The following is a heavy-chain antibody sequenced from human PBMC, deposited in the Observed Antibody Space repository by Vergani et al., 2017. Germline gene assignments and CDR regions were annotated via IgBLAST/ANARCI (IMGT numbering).Heavy chain of an antibody. Sequence: QVQLQESGPGLVKPSETLSLTCTVSGGSISSYYWGWIRQPPGKGLEWIGSIYYSGSTYYNPSLKSRVTISVDTSKNQFSLKLSSVTAADTAVYYCGGSGSYYNGYFDYWGQGTLVTVSS. CDR1: GGSISSYY. CDR3: GGSGSYYNGYFDY. V-gene: IGHV4-39*01. CDR2: IYYSGST. D-gene: IGHD3-10*01. J-gene: IGHJ4*02.